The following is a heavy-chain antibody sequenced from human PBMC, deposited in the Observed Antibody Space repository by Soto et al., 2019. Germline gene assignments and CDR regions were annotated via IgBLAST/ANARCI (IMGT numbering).Heavy chain of an antibody. D-gene: IGHD6-13*01. Sequence: GGSLRLSCAASGFTFSSYAMSWVRQAPGKGLEWVSAISGSGGSTYYADSVKGRFTISRDNSKNTLYLQMNSLRAEDTAVYYCAKWAGVAAAGTLGAFDIWGQGTMVTVSS. CDR2: ISGSGGST. CDR3: AKWAGVAAAGTLGAFDI. CDR1: GFTFSSYA. V-gene: IGHV3-23*01. J-gene: IGHJ3*02.